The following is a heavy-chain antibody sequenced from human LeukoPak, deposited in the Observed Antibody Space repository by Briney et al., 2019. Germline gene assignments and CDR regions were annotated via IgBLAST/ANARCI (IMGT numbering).Heavy chain of an antibody. Sequence: GGSLRLSCAASVFTFSSYEMNWARQAPGKGLEWVSYISTSGTTIHYADSVKGRFTISRDNARNSLYLQMNSLSAEDTAIYYCAREVDTNGYYYGRCDYWGQGTLVTVSS. V-gene: IGHV3-48*03. CDR3: AREVDTNGYYYGRCDY. CDR1: VFTFSSYE. J-gene: IGHJ4*02. CDR2: ISTSGTTI. D-gene: IGHD3-22*01.